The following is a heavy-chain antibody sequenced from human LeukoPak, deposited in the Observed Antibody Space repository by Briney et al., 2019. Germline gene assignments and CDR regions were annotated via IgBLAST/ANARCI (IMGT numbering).Heavy chain of an antibody. Sequence: SETLSLTCTVSGGSIRNGDFFWSWIRRPPGKGLEWIGYLFYSGSTYYNPSLVSRVTMSVDTSKNQFSLKLNSVTAADTALYYCARFALNSYGQGSYYYFDNWGQGTLVIVSS. CDR3: ARFALNSYGQGSYYYFDN. J-gene: IGHJ4*02. D-gene: IGHD3-10*01. V-gene: IGHV4-30-4*01. CDR2: LFYSGST. CDR1: GGSIRNGDFF.